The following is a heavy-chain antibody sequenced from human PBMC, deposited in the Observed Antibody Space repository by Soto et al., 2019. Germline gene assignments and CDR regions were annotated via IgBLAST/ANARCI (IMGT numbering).Heavy chain of an antibody. V-gene: IGHV3-30*03. D-gene: IGHD6-13*01. CDR3: ASPFSTYSSSWYRDYYGMDV. Sequence: QVQLVESGGGVVQPGRSLRLSCAASGFTFSSYGMHWVRQAPGKGLEWVAVISYDGRNKYYADSVKGRFTISRDNSKNTLYLQMNRLRAEDTAVYYCASPFSTYSSSWYRDYYGMDVWGQGTTVTVAS. CDR2: ISYDGRNK. CDR1: GFTFSSYG. J-gene: IGHJ6*02.